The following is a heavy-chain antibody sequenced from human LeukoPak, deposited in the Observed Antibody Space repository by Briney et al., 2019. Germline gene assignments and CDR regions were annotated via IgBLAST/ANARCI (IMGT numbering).Heavy chain of an antibody. CDR3: ARLGTTVTRTRFDP. V-gene: IGHV4-39*01. CDR1: GGSISSSSYY. J-gene: IGHJ5*02. Sequence: SETLSLTCTVSGGSISSSSYYWGWIRQPPGQGLEWIGSIYYSGSTYYNPSLKSRVTISVDTSKNQFSLKLSSVTAADTAVYYCARLGTTVTRTRFDPWGQGTLVTVSS. CDR2: IYYSGST. D-gene: IGHD4-17*01.